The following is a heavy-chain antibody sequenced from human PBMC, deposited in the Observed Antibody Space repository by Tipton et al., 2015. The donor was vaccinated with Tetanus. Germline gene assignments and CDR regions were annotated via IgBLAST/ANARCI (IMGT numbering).Heavy chain of an antibody. J-gene: IGHJ4*02. D-gene: IGHD3-10*01. Sequence: SLRLSCAASGFTFSSYGMHWVRQAPGKGLEWVAVIWYDGSNKYYADSVKGRFTISRDNSKNTLYLQMNSLRAEDTAVYYCARDLSGGTMVRGVGVHFCEDWGQGTLVTVSS. CDR2: IWYDGSNK. CDR3: ARDLSGGTMVRGVGVHFCED. V-gene: IGHV3-33*01. CDR1: GFTFSSYG.